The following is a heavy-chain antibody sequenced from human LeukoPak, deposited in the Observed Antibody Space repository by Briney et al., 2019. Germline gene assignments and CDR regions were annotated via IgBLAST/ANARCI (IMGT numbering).Heavy chain of an antibody. CDR2: IYSGGST. D-gene: IGHD1-26*01. J-gene: IGHJ4*02. CDR3: AKTMGAIDHDY. CDR1: GLTVSSNY. V-gene: IGHV3-66*01. Sequence: GGSLRLSCAASGLTVSSNYMSWVRQAPGKELEWVSLIYSGGSTYYADSVKGRFTISRDNSKNTLYLQMNSLRAEDTAVYYCAKTMGAIDHDYWGQGTLVTVSS.